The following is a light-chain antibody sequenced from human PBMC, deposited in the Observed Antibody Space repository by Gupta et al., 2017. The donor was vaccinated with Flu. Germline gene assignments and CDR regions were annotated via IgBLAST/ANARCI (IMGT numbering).Light chain of an antibody. CDR1: QKIGRF. CDR3: RQTYNVPRT. V-gene: IGKV1-39*01. Sequence: PSSLSASVGVRVTITCRANQKIGRFLNWYQQKPGQAPKLLIYAASDVQSGVPSRFSGSGSGTDFTLTINSRQPEDFATYYCRQTYNVPRTFGQGTXLEVK. CDR2: AAS. J-gene: IGKJ1*01.